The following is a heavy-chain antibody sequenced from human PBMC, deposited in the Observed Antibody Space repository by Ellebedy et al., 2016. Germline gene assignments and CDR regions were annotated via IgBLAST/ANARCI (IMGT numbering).Heavy chain of an antibody. Sequence: SVKVSXXASGGTFSSDAIRWVRQAPGQGLEWMGGIIPVFGVPYYAQSFQGRVTITADESTSTGYMELSSLTSEDTAVYYCATERGTAVANPDSWGQGTLVTVSS. CDR2: IIPVFGVP. J-gene: IGHJ4*02. D-gene: IGHD6-19*01. CDR3: ATERGTAVANPDS. CDR1: GGTFSSDA. V-gene: IGHV1-69*13.